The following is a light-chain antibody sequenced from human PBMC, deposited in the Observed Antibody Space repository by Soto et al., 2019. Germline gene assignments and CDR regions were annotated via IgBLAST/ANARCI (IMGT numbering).Light chain of an antibody. J-gene: IGLJ2*01. V-gene: IGLV1-44*01. CDR1: SSNIGSNT. CDR3: AAWDDSLNGVV. CDR2: SYN. Sequence: QSVLAQPPSASGTPGERVTISCSGSSSNIGSNTVNWYQQFPGTAPKLLIYSYNQRPSGVPDRFSGSKSGTSASLAISGLQSEDEADYYCAAWDDSLNGVVFDGGTKLTVL.